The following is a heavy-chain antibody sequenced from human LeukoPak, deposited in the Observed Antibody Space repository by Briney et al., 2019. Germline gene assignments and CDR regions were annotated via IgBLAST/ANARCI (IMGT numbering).Heavy chain of an antibody. D-gene: IGHD2-21*02. CDR1: GFTFSSYG. Sequence: GGSLRLSCAASGFTFSSYGMHWVRQAPGKGLEWVAFIRYDGSNKYYADSVKGRFTISRDNSKNTLYLQMNSLRAEDTAVYYCAKEGFIVVVTTDAFDIWGQGTMVTVSS. J-gene: IGHJ3*02. CDR3: AKEGFIVVVTTDAFDI. V-gene: IGHV3-30*02. CDR2: IRYDGSNK.